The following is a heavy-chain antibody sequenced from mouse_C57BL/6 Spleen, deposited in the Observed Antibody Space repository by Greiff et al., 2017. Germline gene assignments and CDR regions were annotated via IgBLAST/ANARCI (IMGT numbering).Heavy chain of an antibody. Sequence: VHVKQSVAELVRPGASVKLSCTASGFNFKNTYMHWVKQRPEQGLEWIGRIYPANGNTKYAPKFQGKATLTADTSSNTAYLQLSSLTSEDSAIDYCAIRSRGAMDYWGQGTSVTVSS. J-gene: IGHJ4*01. CDR3: AIRSRGAMDY. CDR1: GFNFKNTY. V-gene: IGHV14-3*01. CDR2: IYPANGNT.